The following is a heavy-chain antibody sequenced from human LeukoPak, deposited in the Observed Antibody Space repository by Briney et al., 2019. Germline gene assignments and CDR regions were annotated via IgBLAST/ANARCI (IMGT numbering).Heavy chain of an antibody. D-gene: IGHD4-11*01. J-gene: IGHJ5*02. V-gene: IGHV1-8*03. Sequence: ASVKVSFKASGYTFTSYDINWVRQATGQGLEWMGWMNPNDGNTGYAQKFQGRVTITRNTSISTAYMELSSLRSEDTAVYYCAREDYSNYGWFDPWGQGTLVTVSS. CDR3: AREDYSNYGWFDP. CDR2: MNPNDGNT. CDR1: GYTFTSYD.